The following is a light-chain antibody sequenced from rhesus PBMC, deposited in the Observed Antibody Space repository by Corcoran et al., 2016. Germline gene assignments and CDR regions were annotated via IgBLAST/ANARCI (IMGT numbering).Light chain of an antibody. V-gene: IGKV3-24*01. CDR2: GAS. Sequence: EIVMTQSPATLSLSPGERATLSCRASQRDSSSLAWYQQKPGQAPRLPIYGASSSATGIPDRFSGSGSVTDFPLTISRLEPEDVAVYCCLEHSDLFTFGPGTKLDIK. J-gene: IGKJ3*01. CDR1: QRDSSS. CDR3: LEHSDLFT.